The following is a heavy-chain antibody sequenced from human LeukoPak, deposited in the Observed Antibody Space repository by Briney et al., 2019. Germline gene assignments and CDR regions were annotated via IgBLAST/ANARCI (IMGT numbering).Heavy chain of an antibody. J-gene: IGHJ4*02. CDR2: INHSGST. V-gene: IGHV4-34*01. Sequence: SETLSLTCAVYGGSFSGYYWSWIRQPPGKGLEWIGEINHSGSTNYNPSLKSRVTISVDTSKNQFSLKLSSVTAADTAVYYCARDKTLDYWGQGTLVTVSS. CDR1: GGSFSGYY. CDR3: ARDKTLDY.